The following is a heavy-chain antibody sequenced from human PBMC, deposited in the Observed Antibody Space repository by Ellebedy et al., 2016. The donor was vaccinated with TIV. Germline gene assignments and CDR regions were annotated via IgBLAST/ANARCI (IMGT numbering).Heavy chain of an antibody. CDR2: FDPEDGET. CDR3: ATAIAVAEYYFDY. J-gene: IGHJ4*02. V-gene: IGHV1-24*01. D-gene: IGHD6-19*01. CDR1: GYTLTDLS. Sequence: ASVKVSXKVSGYTLTDLSMHWVRQAPGKGLEWMGGFDPEDGETIYAQKFQGRVTMTEDTSTDTAYMELSSLRSEDTAVYYCATAIAVAEYYFDYWGQGTLVTVSS.